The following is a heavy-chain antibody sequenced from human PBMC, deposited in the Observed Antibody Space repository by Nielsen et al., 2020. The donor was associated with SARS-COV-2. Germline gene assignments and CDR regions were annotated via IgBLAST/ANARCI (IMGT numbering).Heavy chain of an antibody. CDR2: IRMSDGAT. J-gene: IGHJ6*03. V-gene: IGHV3-48*02. D-gene: IGHD5/OR15-5a*01. CDR1: GFALSAYG. CDR3: AKELEVCCHYMDV. Sequence: GGSLRLSCTASGFALSAYGMDWVRQVPGRGLEWLAHIRMSDGATQYADSVRGWFTISRDNAKNSLYLQMNSLRDEDTAVYFCAKELEVCCHYMDVWGKGTTVTVSS.